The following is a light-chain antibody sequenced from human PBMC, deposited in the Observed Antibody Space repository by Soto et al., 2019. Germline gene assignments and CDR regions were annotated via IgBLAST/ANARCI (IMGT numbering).Light chain of an antibody. Sequence: QSVLTQPASVSGSPGQSITISCTGTSNDVGGNIYVSWYQHHPGKAHKLMIYEVSNRPSGVSDRFSGSKSGNTASLTISGLQAEDEADYYCSSYTGSSTVLFGGGTKVTVL. V-gene: IGLV2-14*01. CDR1: SNDVGGNIY. CDR2: EVS. CDR3: SSYTGSSTVL. J-gene: IGLJ2*01.